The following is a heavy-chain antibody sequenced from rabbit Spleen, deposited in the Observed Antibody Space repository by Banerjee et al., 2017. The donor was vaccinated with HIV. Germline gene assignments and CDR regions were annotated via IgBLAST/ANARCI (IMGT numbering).Heavy chain of an antibody. CDR2: IYINSHST. CDR1: GFSFSSSYY. Sequence: QSLVESGGGLVQPEGSLTLTCTASGFSFSSSYYMCWVRQAPGKGLELIACIYINSHSTWYASWVNGRFTISRSTSLNTVDLKMTSLTAADTATYFCARDAGTSFSTYGMDLWGPGTLVTVS. D-gene: IGHD8-1*01. V-gene: IGHV1S43*01. CDR3: ARDAGTSFSTYGMDL. J-gene: IGHJ6*01.